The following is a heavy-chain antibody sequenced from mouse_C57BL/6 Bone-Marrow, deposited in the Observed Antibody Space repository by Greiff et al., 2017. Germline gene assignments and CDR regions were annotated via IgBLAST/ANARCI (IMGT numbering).Heavy chain of an antibody. Sequence: EVKVVESGGGLVQPGASLRLSCAASGFTFTDYYMSWVRQPPGKAPEWLALIRNKANGYTTEYTASVKGRFTISRDNSQNILYIQMNTLRAEDSATYYGVKAVDSSGLAWFAYWGQGTLVTVSA. CDR3: VKAVDSSGLAWFAY. J-gene: IGHJ3*01. CDR2: IRNKANGYTT. V-gene: IGHV7-4*01. CDR1: GFTFTDYY. D-gene: IGHD3-2*02.